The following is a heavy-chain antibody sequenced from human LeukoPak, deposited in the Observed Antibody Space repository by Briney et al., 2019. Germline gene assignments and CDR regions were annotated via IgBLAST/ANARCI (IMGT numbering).Heavy chain of an antibody. V-gene: IGHV3-21*01. J-gene: IGHJ4*02. Sequence: PGGSLRLSCAASGFTFSSYSMNWVRQAPGKGLEWVSSISSSSSYIYYADSVKGRFTISRDNAKNSLYLQMNSLRAEDTAVYYCAKDTPTTGYHLDSWGQGTLVTVSS. CDR2: ISSSSSYI. CDR3: AKDTPTTGYHLDS. D-gene: IGHD1-1*01. CDR1: GFTFSSYS.